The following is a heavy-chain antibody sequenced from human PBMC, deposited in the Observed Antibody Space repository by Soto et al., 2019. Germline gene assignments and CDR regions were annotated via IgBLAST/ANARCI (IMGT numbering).Heavy chain of an antibody. CDR2: ISHDGINK. CDR3: ARDMYSSDYFVKWFGP. J-gene: IGHJ5*02. D-gene: IGHD6-19*01. CDR1: GFSFSSYA. V-gene: IGHV3-30-3*01. Sequence: QVRLVESGGGVVQPGRSLRLSCTASGFSFSSYAMYWFRQPPGKGLEWLAVISHDGINKHYADSVKGRVTVSRDNSNHSLDLQLNSMRGEDTAMYYCARDMYSSDYFVKWFGPWGQGTLVTVSS.